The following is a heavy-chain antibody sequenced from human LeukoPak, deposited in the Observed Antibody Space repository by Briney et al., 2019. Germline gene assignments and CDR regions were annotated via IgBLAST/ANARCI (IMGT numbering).Heavy chain of an antibody. CDR1: GYTLTELS. D-gene: IGHD2-8*01. V-gene: IGHV1-24*01. J-gene: IGHJ4*02. CDR3: ATVNGGYCTNGVCLYFDY. Sequence: ASVKVSCKVSGYTLTELSMHWVRQAPGKGLEWMGGFDPEDGETIYAQKFQGRVTMTEDTSTDTAYMELSSLRSGDTAVYYCATVNGGYCTNGVCLYFDYWGQGTLVTVSS. CDR2: FDPEDGET.